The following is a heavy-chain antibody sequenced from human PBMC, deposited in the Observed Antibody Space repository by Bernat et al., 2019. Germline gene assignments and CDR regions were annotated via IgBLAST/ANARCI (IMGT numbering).Heavy chain of an antibody. CDR3: AREWGTLDY. CDR1: GFTFSSYE. V-gene: IGHV3-48*03. Sequence: EVQLVESGGGLVQPGGSLRLSCAASGFTFSSYEMNWVRQGPGKGLAWASYISSSGSTIYYADSVKSRFTISRENAKNSLYLQVNGVGAEGKAVYYGAREWGTLDYWGQGTLVTVSS. D-gene: IGHD3-16*01. J-gene: IGHJ4*02. CDR2: ISSSGSTI.